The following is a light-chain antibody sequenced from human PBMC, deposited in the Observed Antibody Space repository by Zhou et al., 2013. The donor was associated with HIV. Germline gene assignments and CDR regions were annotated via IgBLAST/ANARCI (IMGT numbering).Light chain of an antibody. CDR1: QDIGAS. J-gene: IGKJ1*01. CDR2: GAS. CDR3: QQYHNWPRT. V-gene: IGKV3-15*01. Sequence: IVMTQSPVTLSVSPGEGVTLSCRANQDIGASLAWYQQKTGQAPSLLIYGASTTATGVPARFSGSGSGTDFSLTINSLQPEDFAIYYCQQYHNWPRTFGQGTRV.